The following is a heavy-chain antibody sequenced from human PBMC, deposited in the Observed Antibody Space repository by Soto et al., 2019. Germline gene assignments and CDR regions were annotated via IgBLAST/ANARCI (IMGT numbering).Heavy chain of an antibody. CDR3: AKEPINYYDSSGYYLN. V-gene: IGHV3-23*01. CDR1: GFTFSSYA. Sequence: GGSLRLSCAASGFTFSSYAMSWVRQAPGKGLEWVSAISGSGGSTYYADSVKGRFTISRGNSKNTLYLQMNSLRAEDTAVYYCAKEPINYYDSSGYYLNWGQGTLVTVSS. D-gene: IGHD3-22*01. J-gene: IGHJ4*02. CDR2: ISGSGGST.